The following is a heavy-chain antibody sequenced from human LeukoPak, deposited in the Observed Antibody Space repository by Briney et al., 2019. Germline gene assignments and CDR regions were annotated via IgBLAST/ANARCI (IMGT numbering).Heavy chain of an antibody. V-gene: IGHV3-33*01. CDR3: CSSASESWFDS. CDR2: IWFDGSNK. J-gene: IGHJ5*01. CDR1: GFNFSTYG. D-gene: IGHD6-6*01. Sequence: GGSLRLSCAASGFNFSTYGMHWVRQAPGKGLEWVAVIWFDGSNKYYAESVKGRFTISRDNSKNTLFLQMDSLRVEDTAVYYCCSSASESWFDSWGQGTLVTVSS.